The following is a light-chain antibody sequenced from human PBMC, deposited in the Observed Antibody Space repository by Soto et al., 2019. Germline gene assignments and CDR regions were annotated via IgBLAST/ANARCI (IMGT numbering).Light chain of an antibody. J-gene: IGLJ2*01. CDR2: DVS. V-gene: IGLV2-14*01. CDR3: SSYTGSGTLV. CDR1: NSDVGGYKY. Sequence: QSVLTQPASVSGSPGQSITISCTGTNSDVGGYKYVSWYQQHPGKAPRLMIFDVSNRPSGVSNRFSGSKSDNTASLTISGLQAEDESDYYCSSYTGSGTLVFGGGTKLTVL.